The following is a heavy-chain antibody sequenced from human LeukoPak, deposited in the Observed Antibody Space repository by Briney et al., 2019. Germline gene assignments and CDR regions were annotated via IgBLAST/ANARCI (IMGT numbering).Heavy chain of an antibody. J-gene: IGHJ4*02. Sequence: KPSETLSLTCAVYGGSFSGYYWSWIRQPPGKGPEWIGEINHSGSTNYNPSLKSRVTISVDTSKNQFSLKLSSVTAADTAVYYCARGVRKVIQKHRFDYWGQGTLVTVSS. CDR1: GGSFSGYY. D-gene: IGHD3-10*01. V-gene: IGHV4-34*01. CDR2: INHSGST. CDR3: ARGVRKVIQKHRFDY.